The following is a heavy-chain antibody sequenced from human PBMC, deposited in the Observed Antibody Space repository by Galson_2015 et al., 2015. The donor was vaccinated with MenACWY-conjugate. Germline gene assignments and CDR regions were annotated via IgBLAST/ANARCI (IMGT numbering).Heavy chain of an antibody. CDR2: TYYRSRWHN. Sequence: CAISGDSVSSHSAAWTWIRQSPSRGLEWLGRTYYRSRWHNDYAVSVKSRITINPDTSRNQLSLQLSSVTPEDTAVYYCARGVTRTSGTIISYFDFSGRCTLVTVSS. V-gene: IGHV6-1*01. CDR1: GDSVSSHSAA. CDR3: ARGVTRTSGTIISYFDF. J-gene: IGHJ2*01. D-gene: IGHD6-13*01.